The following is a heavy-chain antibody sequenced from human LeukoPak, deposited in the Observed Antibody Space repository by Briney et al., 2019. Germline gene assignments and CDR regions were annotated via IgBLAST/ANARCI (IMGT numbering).Heavy chain of an antibody. D-gene: IGHD2-15*01. CDR1: GFTFRNYW. CDR2: IKEDGSKK. V-gene: IGHV3-7*03. Sequence: GGSLRLSCAASGFTFRNYWMNWVRQAPGKGLEWVANIKEDGSKKDYADSVKGRFTVSRDNAKNSLNLQMNSLRVEDTAVYYCASIRSGYWGQGIRVTVS. J-gene: IGHJ4*02. CDR3: ASIRSGY.